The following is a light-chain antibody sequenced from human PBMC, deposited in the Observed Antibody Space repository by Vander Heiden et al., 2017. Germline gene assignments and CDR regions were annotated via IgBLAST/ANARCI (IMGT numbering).Light chain of an antibody. CDR2: DNN. CDR1: RSNIGLGLD. Sequence: HSVLTQPPSVSGAPGQRVTISCTGSRSNIGLGLDVHWYHHLPGTAPKLLIDDNNNRPSGVPDRFSGSKSGSSASLAITGLQAEDEADYYCQSYDSSLSGAVFGGGTKLTVL. CDR3: QSYDSSLSGAV. J-gene: IGLJ2*01. V-gene: IGLV1-40*01.